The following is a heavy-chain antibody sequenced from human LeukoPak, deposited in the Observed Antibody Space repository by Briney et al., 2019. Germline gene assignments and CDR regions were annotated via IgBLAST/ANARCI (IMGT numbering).Heavy chain of an antibody. J-gene: IGHJ5*02. CDR3: AKSSNRKTIQLWLRWFDP. D-gene: IGHD5-18*01. CDR1: GFTFSSYA. CDR2: ISGSGGST. V-gene: IGHV3-23*01. Sequence: TGGSLRLSCAASGFTFSSYAMSWVRQAPGKGLEWVSAISGSGGSTYYADSVKGRFTISRDNSKNTLYLQMNSLRAEDTAVYYCAKSSNRKTIQLWLRWFDPWGQGTLVTVSS.